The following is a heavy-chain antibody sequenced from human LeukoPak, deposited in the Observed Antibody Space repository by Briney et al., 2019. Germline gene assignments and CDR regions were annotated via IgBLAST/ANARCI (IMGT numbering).Heavy chain of an antibody. CDR2: ISSSSSTI. CDR3: ASLYYGGNNFDY. CDR1: GLTISSYS. V-gene: IGHV3-48*01. J-gene: IGHJ4*02. Sequence: GGSLRLSCATSGLTISSYSMNWVRQAPGKGLQWVSYISSSSSTIYYADSVKGRFTISRDNSKNTLYLQMNSLRAEDTAVYYCASLYYGGNNFDYWGQGTLVTVSS. D-gene: IGHD4-23*01.